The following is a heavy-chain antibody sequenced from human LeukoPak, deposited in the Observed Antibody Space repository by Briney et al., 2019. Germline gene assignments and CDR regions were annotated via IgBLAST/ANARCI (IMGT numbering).Heavy chain of an antibody. J-gene: IGHJ6*02. Sequence: PSETLSLTCTVSGGSISSYYWSWIRQPPGKGLEWIGYIYYSGSTNYNPSLKSRVTISVDTSKKQFSLKLSSVTAADTAVYYCARSDCSSTSCYGPRYYYYGMDVWGQGTTVTVSS. CDR3: ARSDCSSTSCYGPRYYYYGMDV. CDR2: IYYSGST. D-gene: IGHD2-2*01. CDR1: GGSISSYY. V-gene: IGHV4-59*01.